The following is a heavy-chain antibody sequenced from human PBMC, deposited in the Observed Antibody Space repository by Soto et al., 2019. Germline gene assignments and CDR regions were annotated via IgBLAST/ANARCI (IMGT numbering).Heavy chain of an antibody. CDR3: AKGLLGWSSTCYVAGHNYYGMDV. V-gene: IGHV3-30*18. J-gene: IGHJ6*02. CDR2: ISDDGSIK. CDR1: GFTFSDYG. D-gene: IGHD2-2*01. Sequence: QVQLLESGGGVVQPGRSLRLSCAASGFTFSDYGMHWVRQAPGKGLEWVAIISDDGSIKYYGDSVKGRFTIYRDYSQNTLYLQMNSLRHDDTGVYYFAKGLLGWSSTCYVAGHNYYGMDVWGQRTTVTVSS.